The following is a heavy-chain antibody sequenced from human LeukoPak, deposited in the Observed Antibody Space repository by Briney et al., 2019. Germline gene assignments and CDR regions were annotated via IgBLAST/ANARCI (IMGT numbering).Heavy chain of an antibody. Sequence: ASVKVSCEASGYTFTSYYMHWVRQAPGQGLEWMGWINPNSGGTNYAQKFQGRVTMTRDTSISTAYMERSRLRSDDTAVYYCARNARIAVAGSDYWGQGTLVTVSS. D-gene: IGHD6-19*01. J-gene: IGHJ4*02. CDR1: GYTFTSYY. CDR2: INPNSGGT. CDR3: ARNARIAVAGSDY. V-gene: IGHV1-2*02.